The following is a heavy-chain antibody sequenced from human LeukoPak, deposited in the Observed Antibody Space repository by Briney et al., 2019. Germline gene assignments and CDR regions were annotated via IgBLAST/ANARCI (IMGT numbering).Heavy chain of an antibody. Sequence: GGSLRLSCAASGFAFSSYAMSWVRQAPGKGLEWVSAISGSGGSTYYADSVKGRFTISRDNSKNTLYLQMNSLRAEDTAVYYCARDGLPYCGGDCYSFLDYWGQGTLVTVSS. CDR2: ISGSGGST. CDR1: GFAFSSYA. V-gene: IGHV3-23*01. D-gene: IGHD2-21*02. J-gene: IGHJ4*02. CDR3: ARDGLPYCGGDCYSFLDY.